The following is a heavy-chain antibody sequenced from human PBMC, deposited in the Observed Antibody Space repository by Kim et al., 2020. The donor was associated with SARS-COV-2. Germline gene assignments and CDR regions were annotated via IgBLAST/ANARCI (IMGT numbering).Heavy chain of an antibody. CDR1: GFTFSNAW. D-gene: IGHD3-3*01. J-gene: IGHJ4*02. Sequence: GGSLRLSCAASGFTFSNAWMSWVRQAPGKGLEWVGRIKSKTDGGTTDYAAPVKGRFTISRDDSKNTLYLQMNSLKTEDTAVYYCTTENYDFYYYFDYWGQGTLVTVSS. V-gene: IGHV3-15*01. CDR2: IKSKTDGGTT. CDR3: TTENYDFYYYFDY.